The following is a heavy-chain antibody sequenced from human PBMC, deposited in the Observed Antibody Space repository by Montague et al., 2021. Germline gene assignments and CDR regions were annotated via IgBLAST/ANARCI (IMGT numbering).Heavy chain of an antibody. D-gene: IGHD1-1*01. V-gene: IGHV4-59*12. CDR3: ARVDDHGHSDY. Sequence: SXTLSLTCTVSGGSISGYWSCIRQPPGKGLEWLGYIYYTGTTKYNPSLRSRVTISVDTSKNQFSLKLSSVTAADTAVYYCARVDDHGHSDYWGQGTLVTVSS. J-gene: IGHJ4*02. CDR1: GGSISGY. CDR2: IYYTGTT.